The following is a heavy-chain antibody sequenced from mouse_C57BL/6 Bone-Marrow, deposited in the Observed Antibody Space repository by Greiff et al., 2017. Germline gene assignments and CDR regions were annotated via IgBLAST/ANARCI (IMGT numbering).Heavy chain of an antibody. V-gene: IGHV3-8*01. CDR3: ARSPTAQAYRYYFDY. CDR1: GYSITSDY. Sequence: EVKLVESGPGLAKPSQTLSLTCSVTGYSITSDYWNWIRKFPGNKLEYMGYISYSGSTYYNPSLKSRISITRDTSKNQYYLQLNSVTTEDTATYYCARSPTAQAYRYYFDYWGQGTTLTVSS. D-gene: IGHD3-2*02. CDR2: ISYSGST. J-gene: IGHJ2*01.